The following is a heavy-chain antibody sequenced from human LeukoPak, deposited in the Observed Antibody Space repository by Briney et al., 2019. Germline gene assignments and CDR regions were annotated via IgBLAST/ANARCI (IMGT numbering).Heavy chain of an antibody. Sequence: PSETLSLTCTVSGGSISSYYRSWIRQPAGKGLEWIGRIYTSGSTNYNPSLKSRVTMSVNTSKNQFSLKLSSVTAADTAVYYCAREEGYSSSWYELLWGQGTLVTVSS. CDR3: AREEGYSSSWYELL. CDR1: GGSISSYY. CDR2: IYTSGST. D-gene: IGHD6-13*01. J-gene: IGHJ4*02. V-gene: IGHV4-4*07.